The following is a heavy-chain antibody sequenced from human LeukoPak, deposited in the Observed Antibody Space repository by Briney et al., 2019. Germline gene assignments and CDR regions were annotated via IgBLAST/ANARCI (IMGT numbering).Heavy chain of an antibody. J-gene: IGHJ3*02. CDR3: ARDLPREYYDFWSGYGDDAFDI. CDR1: GYTFTSYY. Sequence: VASVKVSCMASGYTFTSYYMHWVRQAPGQGLEWMGIINPSGGSTSYAQKFQGRVTMTRDTSTSTVYMELSSLRSEDTAVYYCARDLPREYYDFWSGYGDDAFDIWGQGTMVTVSS. D-gene: IGHD3-3*01. CDR2: INPSGGST. V-gene: IGHV1-46*03.